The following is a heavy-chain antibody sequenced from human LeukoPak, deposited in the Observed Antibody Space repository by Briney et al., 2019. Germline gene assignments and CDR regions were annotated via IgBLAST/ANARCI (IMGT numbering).Heavy chain of an antibody. Sequence: PGRSLRLSCVASGFIFSDYGIQWVRQAPGKGLEWVAVIAYDGNNTHYGDSVRGRFTISRDNSKKMVYLEMNSLRVEDTAVYYCAKTGMLRRVGYLDVWGKGTAVIVSS. V-gene: IGHV3-30*18. CDR3: AKTGMLRRVGYLDV. CDR2: IAYDGNNT. J-gene: IGHJ6*04. D-gene: IGHD1-1*01. CDR1: GFIFSDYG.